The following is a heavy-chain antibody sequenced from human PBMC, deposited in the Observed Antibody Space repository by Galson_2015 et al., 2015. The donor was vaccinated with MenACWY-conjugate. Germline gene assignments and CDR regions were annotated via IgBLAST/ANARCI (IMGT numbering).Heavy chain of an antibody. V-gene: IGHV3-74*01. CDR2: INPGGSST. D-gene: IGHD1-26*01. J-gene: IGHJ4*02. CDR3: AKTRGASFYFAS. CDR1: GFIFNTYW. Sequence: SLRLSCAASGFIFNTYWMHWVRHAPGKGLVWVSRINPGGSSTTYADSVKDRFTISRDNAKNTLYLQMNSLRPEDTAVFYCAKTRGASFYFASWGQGTLVTVSS.